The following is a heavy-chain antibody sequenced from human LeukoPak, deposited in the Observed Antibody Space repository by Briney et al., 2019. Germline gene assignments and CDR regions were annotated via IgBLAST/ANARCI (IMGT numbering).Heavy chain of an antibody. CDR2: IDPSDSYT. CDR1: GYRFTNYW. V-gene: IGHV5-10-1*01. J-gene: IGHJ6*02. Sequence: GESLKISCKGSGYRFTNYWISWVRQMPGKGLEWMGRIDPSDSYTNYSPSFQGHVTISADKSISTAYLQWSSLKASDTAMYYCARHALYCSSTSCYGGYYYYGMDVWGQGTTVTVSS. D-gene: IGHD2-2*01. CDR3: ARHALYCSSTSCYGGYYYYGMDV.